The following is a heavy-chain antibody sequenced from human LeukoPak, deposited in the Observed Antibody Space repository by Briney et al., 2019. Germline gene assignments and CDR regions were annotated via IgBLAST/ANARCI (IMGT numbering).Heavy chain of an antibody. CDR2: INTNTGNP. V-gene: IGHV7-4-1*02. J-gene: IGHJ4*02. CDR1: GYTFTSYA. D-gene: IGHD1-26*01. Sequence: ASVKVSCKASGYTFTSYAMHWVRQAPGQRLEWMGWINTNTGNPMYAQGFTGRFVFSLDTSVSTAYLQISSLKAEDTAVYYCARVGAASDYFDFDYWGQGTLVTVSS. CDR3: ARVGAASDYFDFDY.